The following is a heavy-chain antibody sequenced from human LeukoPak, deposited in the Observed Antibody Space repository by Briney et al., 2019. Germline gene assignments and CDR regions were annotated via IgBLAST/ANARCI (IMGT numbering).Heavy chain of an antibody. D-gene: IGHD3-16*02. J-gene: IGHJ4*02. CDR1: GYTFTSYY. CDR3: ARVKARGLRLGELSLRGYFDY. CDR2: INPSGGST. V-gene: IGHV1-46*01. Sequence: ASVQFSYKASGYTFTSYYMHWVRPAPGQGLEWMGIINPSGGSTSYAQKFQGRVTMTRDTSTSTVYMELSSLRSEDTAVYYCARVKARGLRLGELSLRGYFDYWGQGTLVTVSS.